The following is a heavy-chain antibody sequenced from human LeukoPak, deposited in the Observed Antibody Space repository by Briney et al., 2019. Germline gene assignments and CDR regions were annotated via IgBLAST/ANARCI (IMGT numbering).Heavy chain of an antibody. Sequence: GGSLRLSCAASGFTFSSYSMNWVRQAPGKGLEWVSSISSSSYIYYADSVKGRFTISRDNAKNSLYLQMNSLSAEDTAVYYCARAAQPGFDPWGQGTLVTVSS. CDR3: ARAAQPGFDP. V-gene: IGHV3-21*01. J-gene: IGHJ5*02. CDR2: ISSSSYI. D-gene: IGHD1-14*01. CDR1: GFTFSSYS.